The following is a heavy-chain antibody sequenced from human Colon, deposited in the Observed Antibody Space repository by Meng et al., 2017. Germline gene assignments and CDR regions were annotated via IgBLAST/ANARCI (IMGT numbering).Heavy chain of an antibody. J-gene: IGHJ4*02. CDR1: GLIFSRSG. CDR3: ARDKGTYYLDS. V-gene: IGHV3-33*01. Sequence: GGSLRLSCVMSGLIFSRSGMHWVRQAPGKGLEGVAFIWSDGSQEYYADSVRGRFTISRDNSRNTVYLQMNSLRDEDTAVYYCARDKGTYYLDSWGQGTRVTVSS. D-gene: IGHD2-21*01. CDR2: IWSDGSQE.